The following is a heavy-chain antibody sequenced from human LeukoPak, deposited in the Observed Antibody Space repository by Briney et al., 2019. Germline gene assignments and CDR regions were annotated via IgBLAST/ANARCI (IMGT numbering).Heavy chain of an antibody. CDR2: IKQDGSDK. Sequence: PGGSLRLSCAASGFAFSSFGMHWVRRAPGKGLEWVANIKQDGSDKYYVDSVKGRFTISRDNAENSLYLQMNSLRDEDTAVYYCARAEEQRWGYVDYWGQGTLVTVSS. J-gene: IGHJ4*02. CDR3: ARAEEQRWGYVDY. V-gene: IGHV3-7*04. CDR1: GFAFSSFG. D-gene: IGHD5-24*01.